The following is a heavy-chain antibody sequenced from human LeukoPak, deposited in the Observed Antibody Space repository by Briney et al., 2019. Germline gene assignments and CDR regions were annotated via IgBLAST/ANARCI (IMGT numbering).Heavy chain of an antibody. V-gene: IGHV3-48*03. J-gene: IGHJ5*02. CDR1: GFTFSSYE. Sequence: GGSLRLSCAASGFTFSSYEMNWVRQAPGKGLEWVSYISSSGSTIYYADSVKGRFTISRDNSKNTLYLQMNSLRAADTAVYYCARDLSSYGYYGWFDPWGQGTLVTVSS. CDR2: ISSSGSTI. CDR3: ARDLSSYGYYGWFDP. D-gene: IGHD5-18*01.